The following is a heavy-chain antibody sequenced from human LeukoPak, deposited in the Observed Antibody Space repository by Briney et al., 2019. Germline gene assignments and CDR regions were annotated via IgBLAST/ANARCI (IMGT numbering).Heavy chain of an antibody. CDR1: GGSISSGGYY. CDR2: IYHSGST. J-gene: IGHJ4*02. V-gene: IGHV4-30-2*01. Sequence: SETLSLTCTVSGGSISSGGYYWSWIQQPPGKGLEWIGYIYHSGSTYYNPSLKSRVTISVDRSKNQFSLKLSSVTAADTAVYYCAREDPGYFDYWGQGTLVTVSS. CDR3: AREDPGYFDY.